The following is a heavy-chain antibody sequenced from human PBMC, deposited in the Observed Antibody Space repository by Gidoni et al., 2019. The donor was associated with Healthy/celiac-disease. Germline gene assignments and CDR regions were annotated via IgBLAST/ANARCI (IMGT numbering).Heavy chain of an antibody. V-gene: IGHV3-30*01. CDR3: AREGVVGEANDY. CDR1: GFTFSSYA. J-gene: IGHJ4*02. CDR2: ISYDGSNK. D-gene: IGHD2-2*01. Sequence: QVQLVESGGGVVQPGSSLSLSCAASGFTFSSYAMHWVRQAPGKGLEWVAVISYDGSNKYYADSVKGRFTISRDNSKNTLYLQMNSLRAEDTAVYYCAREGVVGEANDYWGQGTLVTVSS.